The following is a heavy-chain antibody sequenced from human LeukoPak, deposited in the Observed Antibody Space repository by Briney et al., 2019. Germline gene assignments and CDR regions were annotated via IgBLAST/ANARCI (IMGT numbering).Heavy chain of an antibody. J-gene: IGHJ4*02. CDR1: GFTVSKAW. CDR2: IKSKSDGGTT. D-gene: IGHD3-16*02. Sequence: PGGSLRLSCAASGFTVSKAWMSWVRQAPGKGLEWVGRIKSKSDGGTTEYAASVKGRFTISRDDSKSIAYLQMNSLKTEDTAVYYCTRLIMITFGGVIRGVYYFDYWGQGTLVTVSS. V-gene: IGHV3-15*01. CDR3: TRLIMITFGGVIRGVYYFDY.